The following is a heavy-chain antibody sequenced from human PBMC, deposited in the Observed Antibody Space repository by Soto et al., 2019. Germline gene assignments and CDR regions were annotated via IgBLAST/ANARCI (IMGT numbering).Heavy chain of an antibody. V-gene: IGHV1-8*01. CDR3: ARCQIAAAGVAFDY. CDR1: GYTFTSYD. D-gene: IGHD6-13*01. CDR2: MNPNSGNT. J-gene: IGHJ4*02. Sequence: QVQLVQSGAEVKKPGASVKVSCKASGYTFTSYDINWVRQATGQGLEWMGWMNPNSGNTGYAQKFQGRVTMTRNTSRSTAYMELSSLRSEDTAVYYCARCQIAAAGVAFDYWGQGTLVTVSS.